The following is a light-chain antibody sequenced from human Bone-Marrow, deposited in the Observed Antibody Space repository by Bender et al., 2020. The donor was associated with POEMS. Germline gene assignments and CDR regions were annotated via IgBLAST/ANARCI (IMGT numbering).Light chain of an antibody. CDR2: DVS. CDR3: SSYTRSATVV. CDR1: RSDVGAYNY. J-gene: IGLJ2*01. Sequence: QSALTQPPSASGSPGQSVTISCTGTRSDVGAYNYVSWYQQHPGKAPKLMIYDVSKRPSGVSNRFSGSKSGNTASLTISGLQAEDEADYYCSSYTRSATVVFGGGTKLTVL. V-gene: IGLV2-14*01.